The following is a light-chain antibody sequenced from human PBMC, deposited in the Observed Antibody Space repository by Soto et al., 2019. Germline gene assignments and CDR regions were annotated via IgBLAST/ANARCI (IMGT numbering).Light chain of an antibody. CDR2: GAS. V-gene: IGKV3-15*01. CDR3: QHYNNWPPYS. CDR1: QDVSTN. Sequence: ETVMTQSPDTLSVSPGESATLSCRASQDVSTNLAWFHQKPGQTPRLVLYGASKRATGIPARFSGSGSGRRFTLTISSLQSEDFGVYYCQHYNNWPPYSFGQGTKVDIK. J-gene: IGKJ2*03.